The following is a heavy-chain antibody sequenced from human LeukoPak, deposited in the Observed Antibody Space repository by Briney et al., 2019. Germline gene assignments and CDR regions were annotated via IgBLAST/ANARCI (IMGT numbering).Heavy chain of an antibody. CDR3: ARRNAMDV. CDR1: GFTFSNFW. J-gene: IGHJ6*02. CDR2: INRDGSER. Sequence: GGSLRLSCAASGFTFSNFWMTWVRQAPGKGLEWVANINRDGSERYYVDSVKGRFTISRDDAKSSLYLQMNSLRAEDTAVYYCARRNAMDVWGQGTTVIVFS. V-gene: IGHV3-7*03.